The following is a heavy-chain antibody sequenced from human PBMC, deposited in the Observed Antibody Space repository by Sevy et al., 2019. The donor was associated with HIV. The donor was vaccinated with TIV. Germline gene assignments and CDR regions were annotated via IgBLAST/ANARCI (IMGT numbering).Heavy chain of an antibody. D-gene: IGHD1-1*01. Sequence: SETLSLTCTVSGDSISSSGYYWSWIRQHPGEGLEWIGYILYSENPYYNPSLKSRLIISLDTSKNQFSLKLSSVTAADTAVYYCARGQITTIGFDYWGQGTLVTVSS. J-gene: IGHJ4*02. CDR3: ARGQITTIGFDY. V-gene: IGHV4-31*03. CDR1: GDSISSSGYY. CDR2: ILYSENP.